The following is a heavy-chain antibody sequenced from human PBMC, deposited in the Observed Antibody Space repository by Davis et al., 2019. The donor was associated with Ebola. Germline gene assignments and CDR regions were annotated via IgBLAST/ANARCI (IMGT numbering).Heavy chain of an antibody. V-gene: IGHV4-31*03. CDR3: ASGGNLVDTAMVIDWYFDL. D-gene: IGHD5-18*01. CDR2: IYYSGST. Sequence: SETLSLTCTVSGGSISSGGYYWSWIRQHPGKGLEWIGYIYYSGSTYYNPSLKSRVTISVDTSKNQFSLKLSSVTAADTAVYYCASGGNLVDTAMVIDWYFDLWGRGTLVTVSS. J-gene: IGHJ2*01. CDR1: GGSISSGGYY.